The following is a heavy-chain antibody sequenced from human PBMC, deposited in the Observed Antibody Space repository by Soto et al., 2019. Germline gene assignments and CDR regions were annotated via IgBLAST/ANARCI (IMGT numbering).Heavy chain of an antibody. Sequence: GGSLRLSCAASGFTFSSYGMHWVRQAPGKGLEWMAVIWSDGNNKYYADSVKGRFTISRDNSKKTLYLQMNSLRAEDTAVYYCARVFDTYYFDSWGQGNMVTVSS. V-gene: IGHV3-33*01. J-gene: IGHJ4*02. CDR3: ARVFDTYYFDS. D-gene: IGHD3-9*01. CDR2: IWSDGNNK. CDR1: GFTFSSYG.